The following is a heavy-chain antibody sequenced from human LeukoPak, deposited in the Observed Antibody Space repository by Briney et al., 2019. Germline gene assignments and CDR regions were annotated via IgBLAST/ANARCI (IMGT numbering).Heavy chain of an antibody. CDR3: ARDGYCSGGSCSNYYYYYYMDV. CDR1: GFTFSSYE. Sequence: PGGSLRLSCAASGFTFSSYEMNWVRQAPGKGLEWVSYISSSGSTIYYADPVKGRFTISRDNAKNSLYLRMNSLRAEDTAVYYCARDGYCSGGSCSNYYYYYYMDVWGKGTTVTVSS. CDR2: ISSSGSTI. J-gene: IGHJ6*03. V-gene: IGHV3-48*03. D-gene: IGHD2-15*01.